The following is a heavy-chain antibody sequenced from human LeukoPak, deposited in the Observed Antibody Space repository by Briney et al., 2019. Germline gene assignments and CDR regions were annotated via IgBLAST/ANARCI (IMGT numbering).Heavy chain of an antibody. V-gene: IGHV6-1*01. CDR3: TRQQEGSFDY. D-gene: IGHD6-13*01. CDR2: TYSRSKWYN. J-gene: IGHJ4*02. CDR1: GDSISSNSAA. Sequence: SQTLSLTCAISGDSISSNSAAWNWIRQSPSRGPEWLGRTYSRSKWYNDYAVSVKSRVTINPDTSKNQFSLQLNSVTPEDTAVYYCTRQQEGSFDYWGQGILVTVSS.